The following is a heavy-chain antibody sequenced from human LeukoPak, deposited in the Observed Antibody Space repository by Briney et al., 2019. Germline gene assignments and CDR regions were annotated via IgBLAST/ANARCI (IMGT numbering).Heavy chain of an antibody. D-gene: IGHD5-12*01. J-gene: IGHJ4*02. CDR3: ARDRYSGYDYGLDY. CDR2: INPNSGGT. V-gene: IGHV1-2*04. CDR1: GYTFTGYY. Sequence: ASVKVSCKASGYTFTGYYMHWVRQAPGQGLEWMGWINPNSGGTNYAQKFQGWVTMTRDTSISTAYMELSRLRSDDTAVYYCARDRYSGYDYGLDYWGQGTLVTVSS.